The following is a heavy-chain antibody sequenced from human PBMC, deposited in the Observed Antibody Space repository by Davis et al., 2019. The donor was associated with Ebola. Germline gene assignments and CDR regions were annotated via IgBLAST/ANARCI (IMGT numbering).Heavy chain of an antibody. CDR3: ARVATNGDHDY. CDR2: IYSGGST. D-gene: IGHD4-17*01. Sequence: GGSLRLSCAASGFTFSSYAMSWVRQAPGKGLEWVSVIYSGGSTYYADSVKGRFTISRDNSKNTLYLQMNSLRAEDTAVYYCARVATNGDHDYWGQGTLVTVSS. J-gene: IGHJ4*02. V-gene: IGHV3-66*01. CDR1: GFTFSSYA.